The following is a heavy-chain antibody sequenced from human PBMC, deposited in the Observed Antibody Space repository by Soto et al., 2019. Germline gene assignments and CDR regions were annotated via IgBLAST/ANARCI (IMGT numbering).Heavy chain of an antibody. Sequence: QVQLVQSGAEVKKPGSSVRLSCKASGGAFNAYPISWLRQAPGQRLEWMGGIFPLVDTTAYAQKFQGRVTMTADKATRTVYLEMSSLRSEDTATYFCAVDGCCFGGDCYSLVSWGQGTPVTVSS. D-gene: IGHD2-21*02. CDR3: AVDGCCFGGDCYSLVS. CDR1: GGAFNAYP. CDR2: IFPLVDTT. J-gene: IGHJ5*02. V-gene: IGHV1-69*06.